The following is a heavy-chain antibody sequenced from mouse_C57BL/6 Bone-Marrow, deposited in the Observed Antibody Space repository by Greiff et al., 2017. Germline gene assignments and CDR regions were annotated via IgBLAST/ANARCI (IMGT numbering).Heavy chain of an antibody. J-gene: IGHJ4*01. V-gene: IGHV14-4*01. CDR3: TTVSGGKAMDY. CDR2: IDPENGDT. D-gene: IGHD1-1*01. Sequence: VRLKQSGAELVRPGASVKLSCTASGFNIKDDYMHWVKQRPEQGLEWIGWIDPENGDTEYASKFQGKATITADTSSNTAYLQLSSLTSEDTAVYYCTTVSGGKAMDYWGQGTSVTVSS. CDR1: GFNIKDDY.